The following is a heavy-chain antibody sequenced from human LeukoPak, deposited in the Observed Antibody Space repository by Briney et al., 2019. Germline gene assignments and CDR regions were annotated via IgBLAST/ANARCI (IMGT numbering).Heavy chain of an antibody. V-gene: IGHV3-33*01. CDR2: IWYDGSNK. CDR3: ARDPSLDYYDSSGYWDY. J-gene: IGHJ4*02. D-gene: IGHD3-22*01. Sequence: RPGGSLRLSCAASGFSFSSYGMHWVRQAPGKGLEWVAVIWYDGSNKYYVDSVKGRFTISRDDSKNTLYLQMNSLRAEDTAVYYCARDPSLDYYDSSGYWDYWGQGTLVTVSS. CDR1: GFSFSSYG.